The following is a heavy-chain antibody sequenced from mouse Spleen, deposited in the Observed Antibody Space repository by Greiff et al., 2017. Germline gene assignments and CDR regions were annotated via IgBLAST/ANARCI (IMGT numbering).Heavy chain of an antibody. J-gene: IGHJ2*01. V-gene: IGHV3-6*02. CDR1: GYSITSGYY. D-gene: IGHD1-2*01. Sequence: EVKLMESGPGLVKPSQSLSLTCSVTGYSITSGYYWNWLRQFPGNKLEWMGYISYDGSNNYNPSLKNRISITRDTSKNRFFLKLNSVTTEDTATYYCAKVTTATPLFDYWGQGTTLTVSS. CDR2: ISYDGSN. CDR3: AKVTTATPLFDY.